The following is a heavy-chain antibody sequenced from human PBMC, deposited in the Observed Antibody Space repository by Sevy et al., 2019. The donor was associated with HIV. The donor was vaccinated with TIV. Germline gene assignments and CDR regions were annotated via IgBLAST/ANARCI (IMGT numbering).Heavy chain of an antibody. V-gene: IGHV3-21*01. CDR1: GFSFSDYN. Sequence: GGSLRLSCAASGFSFSDYNMNWVRQAPGKGLEWVSSISSGSGHMNYAHSIKGRFTISRDNAKNSLYLHLNSLRAEDTAVYSWAREQWLDHWGQGTLVTVSS. CDR3: AREQWLDH. CDR2: ISSGSGHM. J-gene: IGHJ5*02.